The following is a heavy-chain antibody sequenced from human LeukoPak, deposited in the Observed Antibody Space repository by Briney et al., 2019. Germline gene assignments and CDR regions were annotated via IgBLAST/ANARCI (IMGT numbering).Heavy chain of an antibody. Sequence: GASVKVSCKASGYSSTPYGISWVRQAPGQGLEWRGWISANNGNTNYAQKVQGRVTMTTDTTTSTVYMELRSLRSDDTAVYYCTRDIGYCSGGSCRYWFDPWGQGTLVTVSS. CDR3: TRDIGYCSGGSCRYWFDP. CDR1: GYSSTPYG. V-gene: IGHV1-18*01. CDR2: ISANNGNT. J-gene: IGHJ5*02. D-gene: IGHD2-15*01.